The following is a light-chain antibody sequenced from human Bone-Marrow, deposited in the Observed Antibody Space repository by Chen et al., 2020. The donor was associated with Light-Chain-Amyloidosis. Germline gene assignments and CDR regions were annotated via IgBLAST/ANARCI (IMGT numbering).Light chain of an antibody. CDR1: QSVLYSSNTKNY. CDR2: WAS. V-gene: IGKV4-1*01. CDR3: QQYYSART. J-gene: IGKJ1*01. Sequence: DIVMTQSPDSLAVSLGERATIHCKSCQSVLYSSNTKNYLAWYQQKPGQPPKLLIYWASTRESGVPDRFSGSGSGTDFSLTISSLQAKDVAVYYCQQYYSARTFGQGTKVKIK.